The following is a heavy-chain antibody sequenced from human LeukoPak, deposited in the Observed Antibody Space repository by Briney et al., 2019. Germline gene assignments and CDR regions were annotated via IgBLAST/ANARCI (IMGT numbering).Heavy chain of an antibody. D-gene: IGHD2-15*01. V-gene: IGHV3-23*01. CDR3: AKDSRGAFWGSLVVAATRRPYYFDY. J-gene: IGHJ4*02. CDR2: TSSSDAGT. Sequence: GGSLRLSCAASGFTLSTYAMSWVRQTPGKGLEWVAATSSSDAGTYHADSVRGRFTISRDNSKNTLYLQMNSLRAEDTAVYYCAKDSRGAFWGSLVVAATRRPYYFDYWGQGTLVTVSS. CDR1: GFTLSTYA.